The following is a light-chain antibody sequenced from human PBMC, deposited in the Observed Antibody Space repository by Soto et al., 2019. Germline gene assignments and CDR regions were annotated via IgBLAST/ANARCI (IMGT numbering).Light chain of an antibody. CDR1: QSVSSTL. CDR3: QHYGYSVT. J-gene: IGKJ5*01. CDR2: GAS. Sequence: EIVLTQSPGTLSLSPGERATLSCRASQSVSSTLLAWYQQKPGQAPRLLISGASRRATGIPDRFSGSGSGTDFTLTISRLEPEDFAVFYCQHYGYSVTFAQGTRLEIK. V-gene: IGKV3-20*01.